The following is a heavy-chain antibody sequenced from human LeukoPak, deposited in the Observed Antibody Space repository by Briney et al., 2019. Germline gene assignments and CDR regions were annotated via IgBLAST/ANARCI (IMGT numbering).Heavy chain of an antibody. J-gene: IGHJ4*02. CDR2: INHSAST. CDR3: AREGGSSSSALDY. CDR1: GGSFSGYY. D-gene: IGHD6-6*01. Sequence: SETLSLTCAVYGGSFSGYYWSWIRQPPGKGLEWIGEINHSASTNYNPSLKSRVTISVDTSKNQFSLKLSSVTAADTAVYYCAREGGSSSSALDYWGQGTLVTVSS. V-gene: IGHV4-34*01.